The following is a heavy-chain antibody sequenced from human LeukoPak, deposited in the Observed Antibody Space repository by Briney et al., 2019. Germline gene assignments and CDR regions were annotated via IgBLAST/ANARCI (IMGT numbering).Heavy chain of an antibody. D-gene: IGHD3-10*01. CDR1: GGSISSSSYY. J-gene: IGHJ6*03. CDR3: ARLDTMRSGSYNYYYYMDV. Sequence: SETLSLTCTVSGGSISSSSYYWGWIRQPPGKGLEWIGNIYYSGSTYYNPSLKSRVTISVDTSKNQFSLKLSSVTAADTAVYYCARLDTMRSGSYNYYYYMDVWGKGTTVTISS. V-gene: IGHV4-39*07. CDR2: IYYSGST.